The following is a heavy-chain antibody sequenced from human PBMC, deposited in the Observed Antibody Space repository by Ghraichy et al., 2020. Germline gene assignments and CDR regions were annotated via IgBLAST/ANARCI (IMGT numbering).Heavy chain of an antibody. CDR2: ISGSGGST. CDR3: AKLWFGEYDY. Sequence: GKSLNISCAASGFTFSSYAMSWVRQAPGKGLEWVSAISGSGGSTYYADSVKGRFTISRDNSKNTLYLQMNSLRAEDTAVYYCAKLWFGEYDYWGQGTLVTVSS. J-gene: IGHJ4*02. D-gene: IGHD3-10*01. CDR1: GFTFSSYA. V-gene: IGHV3-23*01.